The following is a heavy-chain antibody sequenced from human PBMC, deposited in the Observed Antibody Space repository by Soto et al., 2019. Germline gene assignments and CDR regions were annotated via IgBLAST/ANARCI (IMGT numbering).Heavy chain of an antibody. J-gene: IGHJ4*02. CDR3: ARAVRYCSGGSCYPKIKYFDY. V-gene: IGHV4-34*01. CDR1: GGSFSGYY. Sequence: SETLSLTCAVYGGSFSGYYWSWIRQPPGKGLEWIGEINHSGSTNYNPSLKSRVTISVDTSKNQFSLKLSSVTAADTAVYYCARAVRYCSGGSCYPKIKYFDYWGQGTLVTVSS. CDR2: INHSGST. D-gene: IGHD2-15*01.